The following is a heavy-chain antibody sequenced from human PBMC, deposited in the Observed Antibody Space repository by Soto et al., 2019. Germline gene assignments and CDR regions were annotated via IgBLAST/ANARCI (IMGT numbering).Heavy chain of an antibody. V-gene: IGHV1-69*01. CDR1: GGTFSSYA. CDR3: AGYQILPAAATHTFFDY. CDR2: IIPIFGTA. Sequence: QVQLVQSGAEVKKPGSSVKVSCKASGGTFSSYAISWVRQAPGQGLEWMGGIIPIFGTANYAQKFQGRVTITADESTSTAYMELSSLRSEDTAVYYCAGYQILPAAATHTFFDYWGQGTLVTVSS. J-gene: IGHJ4*02. D-gene: IGHD2-2*01.